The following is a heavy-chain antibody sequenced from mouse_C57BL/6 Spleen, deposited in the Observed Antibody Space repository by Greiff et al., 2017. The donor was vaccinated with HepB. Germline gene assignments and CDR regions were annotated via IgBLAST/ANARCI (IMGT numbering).Heavy chain of an antibody. CDR2: ISDGGSYT. V-gene: IGHV5-4*03. CDR3: AVDNSDYAAMDY. CDR1: GFTFSSYA. J-gene: IGHJ4*01. Sequence: EVKLVESGGGLVKPGGSLTLSCAASGFTFSSYAMSWVRQTPEKRLEWVATISDGGSYTYYPDNVKGRFTISRENAKNNLYLQMSHLKSEDTAMYYCAVDNSDYAAMDYWGQGSSVTVS. D-gene: IGHD2-5*01.